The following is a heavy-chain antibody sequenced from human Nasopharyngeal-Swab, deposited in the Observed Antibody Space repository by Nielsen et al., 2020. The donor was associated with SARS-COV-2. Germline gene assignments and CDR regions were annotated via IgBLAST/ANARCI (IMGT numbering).Heavy chain of an antibody. D-gene: IGHD3-22*01. CDR3: ARGVVRSTMIVIVDYYGMDV. CDR2: INHSGRS. CDR1: GETFSGYH. J-gene: IGHJ6*02. V-gene: IGHV4-34*01. Sequence: SETLSLTCAVYGETFSGYHWTWIRQPPGKGLEWIGEINHSGRSNCNPSLKSRVTMSVDPSKNQFSLKVNSVTAADTAVYFCARGVVRSTMIVIVDYYGMDVWGQGTTVTVSS.